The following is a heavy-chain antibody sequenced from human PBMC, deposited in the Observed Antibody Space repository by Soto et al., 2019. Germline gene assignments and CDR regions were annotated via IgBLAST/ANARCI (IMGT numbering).Heavy chain of an antibody. Sequence: SETLSLTCAVSGGSISSDNWWSWVRQPPGKGLEWIGEMYHSGNTNYNPSLKSRVTISVDLSKNQFSLRLSSVTTADTALYYCARTTAVPNTLRSRYFFDYWGQGTLVTVSS. CDR3: ARTTAVPNTLRSRYFFDY. CDR1: GGSISSDNW. D-gene: IGHD4-17*01. V-gene: IGHV4-4*02. J-gene: IGHJ4*02. CDR2: MYHSGNT.